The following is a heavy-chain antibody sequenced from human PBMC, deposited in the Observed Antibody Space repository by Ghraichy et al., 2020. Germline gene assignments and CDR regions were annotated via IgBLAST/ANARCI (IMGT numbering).Heavy chain of an antibody. CDR3: ARDLTSNYYDSSGYYYDWFDP. J-gene: IGHJ5*02. D-gene: IGHD3-22*01. Sequence: SETLSLTCTVSGGSISSYYWSWIRQPPGKGLEWIGYIYYSGSTNYNPSLKSRVTISVDTSKNQFSLKLSSVTAADTAVYYCARDLTSNYYDSSGYYYDWFDPWGQGTLVTVSS. V-gene: IGHV4-59*01. CDR1: GGSISSYY. CDR2: IYYSGST.